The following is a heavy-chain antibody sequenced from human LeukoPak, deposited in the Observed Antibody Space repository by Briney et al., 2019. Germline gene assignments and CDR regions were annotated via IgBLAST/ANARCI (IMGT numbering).Heavy chain of an antibody. D-gene: IGHD3-10*01. CDR3: ARDPGTMVRGDHGVDY. Sequence: SETLSLTCTVSGGSISNYYWSWIRQPPGKGLDWIGYIYYSGSTNYNPSLNSRVTVSVDTSKNQFSLKLSSVTAADTAVYYCARDPGTMVRGDHGVDYWGQGTQVTVSS. CDR1: GGSISNYY. V-gene: IGHV4-59*01. J-gene: IGHJ4*02. CDR2: IYYSGST.